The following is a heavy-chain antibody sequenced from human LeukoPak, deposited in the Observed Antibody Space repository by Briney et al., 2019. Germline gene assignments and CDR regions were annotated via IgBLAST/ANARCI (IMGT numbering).Heavy chain of an antibody. Sequence: SQTLSLTCGISGDSVSSNNGAWNWIRQSPSRGLEWLGRTYYRSKWYNDNAGSMKGRITISPDTSKNQFSLQLNSVTPEDTAVYYCARDVGTSGWYKFDYWGQGTLVTVSS. CDR3: ARDVGTSGWYKFDY. J-gene: IGHJ4*02. CDR1: GDSVSSNNGA. V-gene: IGHV6-1*01. D-gene: IGHD6-19*01. CDR2: TYYRSKWYN.